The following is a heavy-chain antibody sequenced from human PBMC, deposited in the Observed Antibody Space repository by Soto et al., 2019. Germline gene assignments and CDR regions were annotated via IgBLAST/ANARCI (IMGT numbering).Heavy chain of an antibody. D-gene: IGHD2-8*01. Sequence: PSETLSLTCTVSGGSISSGGYYWSWIRQHPGKGLEWIGYIYYSGSTYYNPSLKSRVTISVDTSKNQFSLKLSSVTAADTAVYYCARDWCTNGVCRLDYWGQGTLVTVSS. CDR3: ARDWCTNGVCRLDY. CDR1: GGSISSGGYY. V-gene: IGHV4-31*03. CDR2: IYYSGST. J-gene: IGHJ4*02.